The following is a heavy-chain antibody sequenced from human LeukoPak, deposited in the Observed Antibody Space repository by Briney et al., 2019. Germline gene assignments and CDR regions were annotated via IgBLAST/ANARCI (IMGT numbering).Heavy chain of an antibody. CDR2: INPNSGGT. CDR3: ARLNEMTTVRFGDY. Sequence: ASVKVSCKASGYTFSAYYMHWVRQAPGQGLEWMGWINPNSGGTNYAQKFQGRVTMTRDTSISTAYMELTRLRSDDTAVYYCARLNEMTTVRFGDYWGQGTLVTASS. V-gene: IGHV1-2*02. CDR1: GYTFSAYY. D-gene: IGHD5-24*01. J-gene: IGHJ4*02.